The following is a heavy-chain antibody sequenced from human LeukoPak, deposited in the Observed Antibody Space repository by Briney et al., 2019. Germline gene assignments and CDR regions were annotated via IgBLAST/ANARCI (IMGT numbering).Heavy chain of an antibody. Sequence: SETLSLTCAVYGGSFSGYYWSWIRQPPGKGLEWIGEINHSGSTNYNPSLKSRVTISVDTSKNQFSLKLSSVTAADTAVYYCAKRPYYYGSGSYPRSGFDPWGQGTLVTVSS. J-gene: IGHJ5*02. CDR3: AKRPYYYGSGSYPRSGFDP. D-gene: IGHD3-10*01. V-gene: IGHV4-34*01. CDR2: INHSGST. CDR1: GGSFSGYY.